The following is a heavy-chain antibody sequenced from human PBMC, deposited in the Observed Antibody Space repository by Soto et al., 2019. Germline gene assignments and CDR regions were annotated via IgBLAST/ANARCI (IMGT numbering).Heavy chain of an antibody. CDR3: GRGSSSRYYYYGMDV. D-gene: IGHD6-6*01. J-gene: IGHJ6*02. V-gene: IGHV4-34*01. Sequence: SETLSLTCAVYGGSFSGYYWSWIRQPPGKGLEWIGEINHSGSTNYNPSLKSRVTISVDTSKNQFSLKLSSVTAADTAVYYCGRGSSSRYYYYGMDVWGQGTTVTVSS. CDR2: INHSGST. CDR1: GGSFSGYY.